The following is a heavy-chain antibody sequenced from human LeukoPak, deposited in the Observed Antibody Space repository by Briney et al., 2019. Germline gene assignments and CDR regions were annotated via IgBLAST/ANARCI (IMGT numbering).Heavy chain of an antibody. CDR3: AREQTYYYGSGSYYNGFYFDY. CDR1: GYTFTGYY. D-gene: IGHD3-10*01. V-gene: IGHV1-2*02. CDR2: INPNSGGT. Sequence: ASVKVSRKASGYTFTGYYMHWVRQAPGQGLEWMGWINPNSGGTNYAQKFQGRVTMTRDTSISTAYMELSRLRSDDTAVYYCAREQTYYYGSGSYYNGFYFDYWGQGTLVTVSS. J-gene: IGHJ4*02.